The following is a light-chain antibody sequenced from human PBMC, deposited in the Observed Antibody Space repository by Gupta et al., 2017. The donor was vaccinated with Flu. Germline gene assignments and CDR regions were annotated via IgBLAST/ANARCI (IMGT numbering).Light chain of an antibody. CDR3: QQGLRFRALT. CDR2: AAS. V-gene: IGKV1-12*01. J-gene: IGKJ4*01. CDR1: RDISSW. Sequence: SSVSASVGDRVTITCRASRDISSWLAWYQQKPGKAPKLLIYAASSLQSGVPSRFSGSGSGTDFTLTISSLQPEDFATYYCQQGLRFRALTFGGGTKVEIK.